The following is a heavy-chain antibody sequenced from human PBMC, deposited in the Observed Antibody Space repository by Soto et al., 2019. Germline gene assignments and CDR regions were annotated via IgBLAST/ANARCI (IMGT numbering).Heavy chain of an antibody. J-gene: IGHJ4*02. Sequence: GGSLRLSCAASGFTFSSYAMSWVRQAPGKGLEWVSAISGSGGSTYYADSVKGRFTISRDNSKNTLYLQMNSLRAEDTAVYYCATGRVVVAAPPTGPWGQGTLVTVSS. CDR3: ATGRVVVAAPPTGP. CDR1: GFTFSSYA. CDR2: ISGSGGST. D-gene: IGHD2-15*01. V-gene: IGHV3-23*01.